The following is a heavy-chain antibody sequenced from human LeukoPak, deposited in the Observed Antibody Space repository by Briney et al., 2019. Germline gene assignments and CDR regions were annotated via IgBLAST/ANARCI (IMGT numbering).Heavy chain of an antibody. CDR1: GFSISSYS. CDR3: ARGEGVLPDAEGNWFDP. J-gene: IGHJ5*02. V-gene: IGHV4-59*01. D-gene: IGHD2-2*01. Sequence: SETLSLTCTVSGFSISSYSWSWVRQPPGKGLEWIWYIYYSGSTNYNPSLKSRVTISVDTSKNQFSLKLSSVTAADTAVYYCARGEGVLPDAEGNWFDPWGQGTLVTVSS. CDR2: IYYSGST.